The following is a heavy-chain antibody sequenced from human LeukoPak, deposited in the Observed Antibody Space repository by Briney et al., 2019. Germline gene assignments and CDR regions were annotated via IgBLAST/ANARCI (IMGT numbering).Heavy chain of an antibody. D-gene: IGHD5-12*01. Sequence: GGSLRLSCAASGFTFSNAWMSWVRQAPGKGLEWVGRIKSETDGGTTDYAAPVKGRFTISRDDSKNTLYLQMNSLKTEDTAVYYCTTPASFPWLRPHDAFDIWGQGTMVTVSS. CDR1: GFTFSNAW. V-gene: IGHV3-15*01. CDR3: TTPASFPWLRPHDAFDI. CDR2: IKSETDGGTT. J-gene: IGHJ3*02.